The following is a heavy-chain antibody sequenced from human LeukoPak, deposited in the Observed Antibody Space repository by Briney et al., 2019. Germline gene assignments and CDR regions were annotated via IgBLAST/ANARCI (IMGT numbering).Heavy chain of an antibody. CDR1: GGSISSGSYY. CDR3: ARQLSFSAVQGY. J-gene: IGHJ4*02. D-gene: IGHD2/OR15-2a*01. CDR2: IYTSGST. Sequence: SETLSLTCTVSGGSISSGSYYWSWIRQPAGKGLEWIGRIYTSGSTNYNPSLKSRVTISVDTSKNQFSLKLSSVTAADTAVYYCARQLSFSAVQGYWGQGTLVTVSS. V-gene: IGHV4-61*02.